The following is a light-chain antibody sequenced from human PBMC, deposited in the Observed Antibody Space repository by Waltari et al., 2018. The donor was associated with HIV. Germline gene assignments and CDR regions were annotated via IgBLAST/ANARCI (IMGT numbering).Light chain of an antibody. V-gene: IGLV1-47*01. Sequence: QSVLTQPPSASGTPGQRVTISCSGSSSNIGRNYVYWYQQLPGTAPKLLIYTNNHRPSGAPDRFSGSKSGTSASLAISGLRSEDEADYYGAAWDASLGVVFGGGTKLTVL. CDR2: TNN. CDR3: AAWDASLGVV. CDR1: SSNIGRNY. J-gene: IGLJ2*01.